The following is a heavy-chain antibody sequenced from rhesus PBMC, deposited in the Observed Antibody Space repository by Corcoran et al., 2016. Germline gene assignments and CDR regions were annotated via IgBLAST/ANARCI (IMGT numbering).Heavy chain of an antibody. D-gene: IGHD2-27*01. CDR2: LYGRRGDT. CDR3: AYGDEFITPTV. Sequence: QLQLQESGPGLVKPSETLSLTCAVSGGSVRGGADWSWNRKPPGQGLEWIWYLYGRRGDTYSNPSLNNRISISRDTSRNQFSLRLDSVTAADTAMYFCAYGDEFITPTVWGPGVLVTVSA. V-gene: IGHV4-76*01. CDR1: GGSVRGGAD. J-gene: IGHJ5-1*01.